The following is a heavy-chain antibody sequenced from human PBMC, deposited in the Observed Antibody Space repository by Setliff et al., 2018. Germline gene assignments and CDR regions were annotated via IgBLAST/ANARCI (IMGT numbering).Heavy chain of an antibody. D-gene: IGHD4-4*01. CDR3: AKDTGYYFDY. V-gene: IGHV3-23*01. CDR2: ISGSGAI. J-gene: IGHJ4*02. Sequence: GGSLRLSCAASGFTFSDYYMSWVRQAPGKGLEWVSAISGSGAISYADSVKGRFTVSRDNSKNTLYLQMNSLRGEDTAVYYCAKDTGYYFDYWGQGTLVTVSS. CDR1: GFTFSDYY.